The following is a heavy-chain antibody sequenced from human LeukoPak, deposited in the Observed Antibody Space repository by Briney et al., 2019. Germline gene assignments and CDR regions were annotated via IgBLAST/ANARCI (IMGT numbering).Heavy chain of an antibody. D-gene: IGHD6-13*01. CDR1: GGSISSYY. Sequence: PSETLSLTCTVSGGSISSYYWSWIRQPPGKGLEWIGYIYYSGSTNYNPSLKSRVTISVDTSKNQFSLKLSSVTAADTAVYYCARLPLAAAGRGYYYYYGMDVWGQGTTVTVSS. CDR2: IYYSGST. V-gene: IGHV4-59*08. CDR3: ARLPLAAAGRGYYYYYGMDV. J-gene: IGHJ6*02.